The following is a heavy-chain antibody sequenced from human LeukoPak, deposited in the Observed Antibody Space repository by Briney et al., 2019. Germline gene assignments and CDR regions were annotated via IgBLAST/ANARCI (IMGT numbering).Heavy chain of an antibody. CDR2: IKQDGSEK. J-gene: IGHJ6*02. D-gene: IGHD2-15*01. V-gene: IGHV3-7*01. CDR1: GFTFSSYW. Sequence: PGGSLRLSCAASGFTFSSYWMSWVRQAPGKGLEWVANIKQDGSEKYYVDSVKGRFTISRDNAKNSLYLQMNSLRAEDTAVYYCARGGYCSGGSCYTILYYYYGMDVWGQGTTVTVSS. CDR3: ARGGYCSGGSCYTILYYYYGMDV.